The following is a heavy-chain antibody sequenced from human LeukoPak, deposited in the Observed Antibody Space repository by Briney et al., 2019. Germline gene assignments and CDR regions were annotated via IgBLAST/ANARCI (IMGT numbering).Heavy chain of an antibody. J-gene: IGHJ6*03. D-gene: IGHD3-3*01. Sequence: PSQTLSLTCAISGDSVSSNSAAWNWIRQSPSRGLEWLGRTYYRSRWYNDYAVSVKSRITINPDTSKNQFSLQLNSVTPEDTAVYYCARSRFGVVMTYYYYYMDAWGKGTTVTVSS. V-gene: IGHV6-1*01. CDR1: GDSVSSNSAA. CDR2: TYYRSRWYN. CDR3: ARSRFGVVMTYYYYYMDA.